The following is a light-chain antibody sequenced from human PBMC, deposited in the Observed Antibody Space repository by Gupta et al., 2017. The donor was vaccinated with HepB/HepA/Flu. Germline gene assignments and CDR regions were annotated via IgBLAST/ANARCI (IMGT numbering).Light chain of an antibody. CDR3: QTWDTGFWV. CDR1: SGHTKYD. Sequence: QLVLTQSPSASASLGASVKLTCTLSSGHTKYDIAWHQQQPEKGPRYLMKLNSDGRHNKADGIPDRFSGSSSGAERYLTISSLQSEDEGYYYCQTWDTGFWVFGGGTKLTVL. V-gene: IGLV4-69*01. J-gene: IGLJ3*02. CDR2: LNSDGRH.